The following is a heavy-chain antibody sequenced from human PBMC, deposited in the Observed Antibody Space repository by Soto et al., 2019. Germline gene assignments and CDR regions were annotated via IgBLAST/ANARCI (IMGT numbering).Heavy chain of an antibody. D-gene: IGHD3-3*01. CDR3: ARQVGIFGVVTKLAHFDY. V-gene: IGHV4-39*01. J-gene: IGHJ4*02. CDR1: GGSISSSSYY. Sequence: SETLSLTCTVSGGSISSSSYYWGWIRQPPGKGLEWIGSIYYSGSTYYNPSLKSRVTISVDTSKNQFSLKLSSVTAADTAVYYCARQVGIFGVVTKLAHFDYWGQGTLVTVSS. CDR2: IYYSGST.